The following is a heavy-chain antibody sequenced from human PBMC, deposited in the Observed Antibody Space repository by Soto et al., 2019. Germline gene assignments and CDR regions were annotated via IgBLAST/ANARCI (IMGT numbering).Heavy chain of an antibody. Sequence: ASVKVSCKASGYTFTSYGISWVRQAPGQGLEWMGWISAYNGNTNYAQKLQGRVTMTTDTSTSTAYMELRSLRSDDTAVYYCASYGDYAYYYYGMDVWGQGTTVTVS. CDR3: ASYGDYAYYYYGMDV. V-gene: IGHV1-18*01. J-gene: IGHJ6*02. D-gene: IGHD4-17*01. CDR1: GYTFTSYG. CDR2: ISAYNGNT.